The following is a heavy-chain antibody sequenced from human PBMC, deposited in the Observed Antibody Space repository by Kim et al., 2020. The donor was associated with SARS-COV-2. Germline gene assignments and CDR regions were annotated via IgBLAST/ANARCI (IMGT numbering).Heavy chain of an antibody. Sequence: GGSLRLSCAASGFTFSSYWMSWVRQAPGKGLEWVANIKQDGSEKYYVDSVKGRFTISRDNAKNSLYLQMNSLRAEDTAVYYCATTYSSSSYYLYYYYGMDVWGQGTTVTVSS. CDR3: ATTYSSSSYYLYYYYGMDV. D-gene: IGHD6-6*01. V-gene: IGHV3-7*03. CDR2: IKQDGSEK. J-gene: IGHJ6*02. CDR1: GFTFSSYW.